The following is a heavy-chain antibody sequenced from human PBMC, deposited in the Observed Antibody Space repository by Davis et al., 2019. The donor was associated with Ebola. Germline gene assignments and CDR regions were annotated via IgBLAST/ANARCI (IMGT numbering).Heavy chain of an antibody. CDR2: ISSRGSPI. CDR1: GFTFSSHS. V-gene: IGHV3-48*02. D-gene: IGHD3-9*01. J-gene: IGHJ4*02. Sequence: GESLKISCAASGFTFSSHSMNWVRQAPGRGLEWVSYISSRGSPIYYADSVRGRFTTSRNNAKNSLYLQMNSLSDEDTAVYYCTKDFDYEKAYWGQGSLVTVSS. CDR3: TKDFDYEKAY.